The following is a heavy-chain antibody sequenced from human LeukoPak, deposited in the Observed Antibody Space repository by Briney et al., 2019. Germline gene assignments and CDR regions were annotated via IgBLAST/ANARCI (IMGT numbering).Heavy chain of an antibody. D-gene: IGHD2-2*01. J-gene: IGHJ5*02. V-gene: IGHV4-34*01. CDR1: GGAFSGYY. CDR2: INHSGST. Sequence: SETLSLTCAVYGGAFSGYYWSWIRQPPGKGLEWIGEINHSGSTNYNPSLKSRVTISVDTSKNQFSLKLSSVTAADTAVYYCARARGSQRSKRWFDPWGQGTLVTVSS. CDR3: ARARGSQRSKRWFDP.